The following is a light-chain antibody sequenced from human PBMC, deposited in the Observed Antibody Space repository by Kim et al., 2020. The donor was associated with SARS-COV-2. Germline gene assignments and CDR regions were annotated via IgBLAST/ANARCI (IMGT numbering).Light chain of an antibody. Sequence: PGQSVTISCTGTSSDVGGYNYVSWYQQHPGKAPKLMIYEVSKRPSGVPDRFSGSKSGNTASLTVSGLQAEDEADYYCSSYAGSNVVFGGGTKLTVL. V-gene: IGLV2-8*01. CDR2: EVS. CDR3: SSYAGSNVV. J-gene: IGLJ2*01. CDR1: SSDVGGYNY.